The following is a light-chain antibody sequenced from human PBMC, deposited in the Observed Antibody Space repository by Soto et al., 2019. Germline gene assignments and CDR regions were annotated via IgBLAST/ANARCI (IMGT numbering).Light chain of an antibody. J-gene: IGLJ2*01. V-gene: IGLV2-8*01. CDR1: SSDVGGYNY. CDR2: EVV. CDR3: SSYGGDNNVV. Sequence: QSALTQPPSASGSPGQSVTISCTGTSSDVGGYNYVSWYQQHPGAAPKLMIYEVVKRPSGVPDRFSGSKSGNTASLTVSGLLAEDQSDYYCSSYGGDNNVVFGRGTKLTVL.